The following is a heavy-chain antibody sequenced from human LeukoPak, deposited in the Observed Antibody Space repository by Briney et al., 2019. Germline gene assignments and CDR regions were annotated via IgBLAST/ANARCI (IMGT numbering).Heavy chain of an antibody. D-gene: IGHD3-10*01. V-gene: IGHV1-2*02. CDR2: VKTKSGDT. J-gene: IGHJ4*02. CDR1: GYTFTGYY. Sequence: ASVKVSCKASGYTFTGYYMHWVRQAPGQGLEWMGWVKTKSGDTKYTQKFQGRVTMTRDTTISTVYLDLSRLRFDDTAVYYCARDRGENYFDYWGQGTLVSVSS. CDR3: ARDRGENYFDY.